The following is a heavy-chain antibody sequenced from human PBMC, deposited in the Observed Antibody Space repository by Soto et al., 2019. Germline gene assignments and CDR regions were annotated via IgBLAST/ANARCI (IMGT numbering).Heavy chain of an antibody. CDR1: GVTVISGSYY. CDR2: IYYSGST. CDR3: ARVRFLEWLSSNWFDP. J-gene: IGHJ5*02. D-gene: IGHD3-3*01. Sequence: SETQSHTSTFSGVTVISGSYYWSWIRQPPGKGLEWIGYIYYSGSTNYNPSLKSRVTISVDTSKNQFSLKLSSVTAADTAVYYCARVRFLEWLSSNWFDPWGQGTLVTVSS. V-gene: IGHV4-61*01.